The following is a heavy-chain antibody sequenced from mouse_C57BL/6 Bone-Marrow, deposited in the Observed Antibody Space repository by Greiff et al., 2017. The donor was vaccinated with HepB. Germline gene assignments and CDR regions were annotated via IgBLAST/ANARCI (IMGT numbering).Heavy chain of an antibody. Sequence: EVKLMESGEGLVKPGGSLKLSCAASGFTFSSYAMSWVRQTPEKRLEWVAYISSGGDYIYYADTVKCRFTISRDNARNTLYLQMSSLKSEDTAMYYCTRDGSYGAMDYWGQGTSVTVSS. V-gene: IGHV5-9-1*02. CDR1: GFTFSSYA. CDR2: ISSGGDYI. D-gene: IGHD1-1*02. CDR3: TRDGSYGAMDY. J-gene: IGHJ4*01.